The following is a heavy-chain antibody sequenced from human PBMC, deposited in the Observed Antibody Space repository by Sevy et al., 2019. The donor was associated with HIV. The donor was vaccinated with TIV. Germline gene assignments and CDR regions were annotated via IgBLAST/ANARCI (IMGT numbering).Heavy chain of an antibody. Sequence: GGSLRLSCAASGFSFSGYGMHWVRQAPGKGLEWVAVIWYDGTNKEYKDSVKGRYTISRDNSKNTLSLQMNSLRAEDTAVYYCARERIAVAGMGYYFDFWGQGTLVTVSS. CDR1: GFSFSGYG. V-gene: IGHV3-33*01. J-gene: IGHJ4*02. D-gene: IGHD6-19*01. CDR3: ARERIAVAGMGYYFDF. CDR2: IWYDGTNK.